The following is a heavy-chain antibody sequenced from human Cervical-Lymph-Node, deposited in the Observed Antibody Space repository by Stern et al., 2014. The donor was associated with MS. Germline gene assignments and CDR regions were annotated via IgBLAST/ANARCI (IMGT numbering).Heavy chain of an antibody. CDR3: AKDLGGSYYHYYYGMDV. D-gene: IGHD1-26*01. V-gene: IGHV3-30*18. Sequence: VNLVESGGGVVQPGRSLRLSCAASGFTFSSYGMHWVRQAPGKGLEWVAGISYDGSNKYYADSVKGRFTISRDNSKNTLYLQMNSLRAEDTAVYYCAKDLGGSYYHYYYGMDVWGQGTTVTVSS. CDR1: GFTFSSYG. CDR2: ISYDGSNK. J-gene: IGHJ6*02.